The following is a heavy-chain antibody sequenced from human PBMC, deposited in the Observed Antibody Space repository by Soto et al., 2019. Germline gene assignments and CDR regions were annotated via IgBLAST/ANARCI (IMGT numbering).Heavy chain of an antibody. V-gene: IGHV3-33*01. CDR2: IWYDGSNK. Sequence: QVQLVESGGGVVQPGRSLRLSCAAFGFTFSSYGMHWVRQAPGKGLEWVAVIWYDGSNKYYADSVKGRFTISRDNSKNTLYLQMNSLRAEDTAVYYCARDVQPRLFDYWGQGTLVTVSS. CDR1: GFTFSSYG. D-gene: IGHD5-18*01. J-gene: IGHJ4*02. CDR3: ARDVQPRLFDY.